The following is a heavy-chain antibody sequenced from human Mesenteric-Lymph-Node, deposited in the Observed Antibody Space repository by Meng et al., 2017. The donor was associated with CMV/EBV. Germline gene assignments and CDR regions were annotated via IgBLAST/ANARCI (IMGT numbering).Heavy chain of an antibody. CDR1: GFSLITSGVC. V-gene: IGHV2-5*02. D-gene: IGHD4-17*01. Sequence: CTFPGFSLITSGVCVGWIRQPPGKALEWLAVIYWDDDKRYSPSLESRLTITKDTSKNQVVLTMTNMDPVDTATYYCAHKTMTTSFVYWGQGTLVTVSS. CDR2: IYWDDDK. J-gene: IGHJ4*02. CDR3: AHKTMTTSFVY.